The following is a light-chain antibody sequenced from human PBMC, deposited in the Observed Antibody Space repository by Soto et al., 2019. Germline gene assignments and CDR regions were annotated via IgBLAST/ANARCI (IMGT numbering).Light chain of an antibody. CDR2: GAS. V-gene: IGKV3-15*01. J-gene: IGKJ2*02. CDR1: QSVSSN. CDR3: QQYNPASWT. Sequence: EIVMTQSPATLSVSPGERATLSCRASQSVSSNLAWYQQKPGQAPRLLIYGASTRATGIPARFSGSGSGTEFTLTISSLQSEDFAVYYCQQYNPASWTFGQGTKLEIK.